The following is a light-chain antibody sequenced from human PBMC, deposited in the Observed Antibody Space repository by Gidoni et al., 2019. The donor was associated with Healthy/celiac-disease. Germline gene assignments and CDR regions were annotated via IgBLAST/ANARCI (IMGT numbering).Light chain of an antibody. Sequence: SYVLTQPSSVSVAPGQTARITCGGNNIGSKSVHGYQQKPGQAPVLVVYDDNDRPSGIPERFSGSNSGNTATLTISRVEARDEADYYCQVWDSSSDHVVFGGGTKLTVL. V-gene: IGLV3-21*02. J-gene: IGLJ2*01. CDR1: NIGSKS. CDR3: QVWDSSSDHVV. CDR2: DDN.